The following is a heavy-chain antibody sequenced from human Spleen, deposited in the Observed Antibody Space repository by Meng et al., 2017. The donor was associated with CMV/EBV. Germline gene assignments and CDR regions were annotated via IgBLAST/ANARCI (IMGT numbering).Heavy chain of an antibody. CDR1: GGSTSSSTYY. V-gene: IGHV4-39*01. Sequence: SETLSLTCTVSGGSTSSSTYYWGWIRQPPGRGLEWIGTIYYSGSTYYNVSLKSRVTISVDTSKNQFSLKLSSVTAADTAVYYCARHRDSSANYWGWFDPWGQGTLVTVSS. CDR3: ARHRDSSANYWGWFDP. D-gene: IGHD3-22*01. J-gene: IGHJ5*02. CDR2: IYYSGST.